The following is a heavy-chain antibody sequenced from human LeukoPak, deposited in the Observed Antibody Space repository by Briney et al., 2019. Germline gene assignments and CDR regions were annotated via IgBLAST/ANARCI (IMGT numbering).Heavy chain of an antibody. J-gene: IGHJ6*03. CDR1: GFTFDDYG. CDR3: ARNVDTAMGDYYYYYMDV. Sequence: PGGSLRLSCAASGFTFDDYGMSWVRQAPGKGLEWVSGINWNGGSTGYADSVKGRFTISRDNAKNSLYLQMNSLRAEDTALYYCARNVDTAMGDYYYYYMDVWGKGTTVTVSS. D-gene: IGHD5-18*01. V-gene: IGHV3-20*04. CDR2: INWNGGST.